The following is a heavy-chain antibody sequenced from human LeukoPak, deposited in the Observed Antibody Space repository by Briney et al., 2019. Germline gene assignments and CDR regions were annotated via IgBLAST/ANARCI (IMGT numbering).Heavy chain of an antibody. CDR1: GGSISSYY. CDR3: ARAGSNLDWFDP. J-gene: IGHJ5*02. D-gene: IGHD6-6*01. V-gene: IGHV4-59*01. Sequence: PSETLSLTCTVSGGSISSYYWSWIRQPPGKGLEWIGYIYYSGSTNYNPSLKSRVTISVDTSKNQFSLKLSSVTAADAAVYYCARAGSNLDWFDPWGQGTLVTVSS. CDR2: IYYSGST.